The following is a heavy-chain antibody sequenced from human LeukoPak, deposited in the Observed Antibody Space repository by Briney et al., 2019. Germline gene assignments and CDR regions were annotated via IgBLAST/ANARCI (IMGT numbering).Heavy chain of an antibody. J-gene: IGHJ4*02. Sequence: GGSLRLSCAASGFTFSDYSMNWVRQAPGKGLEWVSSISDSGYYIYYTDSVKGRFTISRDNAKNSLYLQMNSLKTEDTAVYYCTTEGYWGQGTLVTVSS. CDR3: TTEGY. V-gene: IGHV3-21*03. CDR1: GFTFSDYS. CDR2: ISDSGYYI.